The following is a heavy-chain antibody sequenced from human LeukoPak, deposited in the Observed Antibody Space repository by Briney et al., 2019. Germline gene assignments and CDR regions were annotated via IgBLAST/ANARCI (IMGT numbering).Heavy chain of an antibody. J-gene: IGHJ4*02. D-gene: IGHD1-7*01. CDR3: AKGGNFAPPEY. CDR2: ISTSGGDT. V-gene: IGHV3-23*01. Sequence: GGSLRLSCAASGFTFSNSAMTWVRQAPGKGLEWVSAISTSGGDTIYTDSVRDRFTISRDNSRNTLYLQMNGLRAEDTAVYYCAKGGNFAPPEYWGQGALVTVSS. CDR1: GFTFSNSA.